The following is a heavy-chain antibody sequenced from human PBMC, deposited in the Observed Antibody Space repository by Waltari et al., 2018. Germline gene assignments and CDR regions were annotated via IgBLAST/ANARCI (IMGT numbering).Heavy chain of an antibody. Sequence: QVHLQDPGPGLLKPSETLSLPCSVPGGPISSYFWDWIRQPPGKGLAWIRYIHHSGNTKGNPPLQGRVTTSVDTSKSQFSRSWTAVTAADTAVYYCARWDASGRYYGDWGQGTPVTGSS. V-gene: IGHV4-59*08. J-gene: IGHJ4*02. CDR3: ARWDASGRYYGD. CDR2: IHHSGNT. D-gene: IGHD3-22*01. CDR1: GGPISSYF.